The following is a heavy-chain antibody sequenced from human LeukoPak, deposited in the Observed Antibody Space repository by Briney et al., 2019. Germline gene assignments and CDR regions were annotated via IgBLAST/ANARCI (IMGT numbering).Heavy chain of an antibody. Sequence: ASVKVSCKASGYTFTGYYMHWVRQAPGQGLEWMGWINPNSGGTNYAQKFQGRVTMTRDTSTSTAYMELSRLRSDDTAVYYCARAYGDSRFTFDYWGQGTLVTVSS. CDR1: GYTFTGYY. CDR2: INPNSGGT. J-gene: IGHJ4*02. CDR3: ARAYGDSRFTFDY. V-gene: IGHV1-2*02. D-gene: IGHD4-17*01.